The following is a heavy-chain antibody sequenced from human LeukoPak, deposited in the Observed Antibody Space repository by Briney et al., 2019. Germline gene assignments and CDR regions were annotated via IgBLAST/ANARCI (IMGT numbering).Heavy chain of an antibody. J-gene: IGHJ4*02. V-gene: IGHV3-30-3*01. CDR1: GFTFGSYA. Sequence: GGSLRLSCAASGFTFGSYAMHWVRQAPGKGLEWVAVISYDGSNKYYADSVKGRFTVSRDNAKNTLYLQVNNLRAEDTAVYYRARGPNSNWSGLDFWGQGTLLTVSP. D-gene: IGHD6-6*01. CDR2: ISYDGSNK. CDR3: ARGPNSNWSGLDF.